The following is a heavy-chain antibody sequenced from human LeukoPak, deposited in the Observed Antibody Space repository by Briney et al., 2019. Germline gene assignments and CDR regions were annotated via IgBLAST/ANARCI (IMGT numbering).Heavy chain of an antibody. J-gene: IGHJ4*02. Sequence: GGSLRLSCAASGFTFSSYSMNWVRQARGKGREWVSSISSSSSYIYYADAVKGRFTISRDNAKNSLYLQMNSLRAEDTAVYYCARDRRYDSSGYCPGCEDYWGQGTLVTVSS. CDR1: GFTFSSYS. CDR3: ARDRRYDSSGYCPGCEDY. D-gene: IGHD3-22*01. CDR2: ISSSSSYI. V-gene: IGHV3-21*01.